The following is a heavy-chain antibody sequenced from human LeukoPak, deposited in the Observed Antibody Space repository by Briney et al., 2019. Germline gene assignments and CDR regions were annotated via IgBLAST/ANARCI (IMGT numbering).Heavy chain of an antibody. V-gene: IGHV1-69*13. CDR3: ARGPKAARPPANFDY. Sequence: ASVTVSCTASGGTFSSYAISWVRQAPGQGLEWMGGIIPFFGTAKYAQKFQARVTITADESTNTAYMELSSLRSEDTAVYYCARGPKAARPPANFDYWGQGTLVTVSS. D-gene: IGHD6-6*01. CDR1: GGTFSSYA. CDR2: IIPFFGTA. J-gene: IGHJ4*02.